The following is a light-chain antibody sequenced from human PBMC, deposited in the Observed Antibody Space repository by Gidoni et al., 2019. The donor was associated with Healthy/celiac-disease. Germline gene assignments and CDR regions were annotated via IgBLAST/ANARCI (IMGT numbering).Light chain of an antibody. Sequence: DSQMTQSPSSLSASVGDRVTITGRASQSISSYLNWYQQKPGKAPKLLIYAASSLQSGVPSRFSGSVSGTDFTLTISSLQPEAFAIYYCQQSYSTPKWTFGQXTKVEIK. J-gene: IGKJ1*01. CDR3: QQSYSTPKWT. CDR1: QSISSY. V-gene: IGKV1-39*01. CDR2: AAS.